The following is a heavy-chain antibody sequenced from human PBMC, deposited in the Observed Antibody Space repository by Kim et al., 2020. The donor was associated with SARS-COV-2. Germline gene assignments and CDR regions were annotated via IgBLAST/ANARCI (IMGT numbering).Heavy chain of an antibody. Sequence: GGSLRLSGAASGFTFSSYAMSWVRQAPGKGLEWVSAISGSGGSTYYADSVKGRFTISRDNSKNTLYLQMNSLRAEDTAVYYCAKAGTWIQLWFFDYWGQGTLVTVSS. CDR3: AKAGTWIQLWFFDY. J-gene: IGHJ4*02. V-gene: IGHV3-23*01. CDR2: ISGSGGST. CDR1: GFTFSSYA. D-gene: IGHD5-18*01.